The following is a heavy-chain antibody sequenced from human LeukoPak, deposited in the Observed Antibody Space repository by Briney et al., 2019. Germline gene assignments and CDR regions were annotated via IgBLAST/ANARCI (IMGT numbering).Heavy chain of an antibody. CDR3: ARFPEDWLLQGAPYFDY. Sequence: ASVKVSCKVSGYTLTELSMHWVRQAPGKGLEWMGGFDPEDGETIYAQKFQGRVTMTTDTSTSTAYMELRSLRSDDTAVYYCARFPEDWLLQGAPYFDYWGQGTLVTVSS. CDR2: FDPEDGET. D-gene: IGHD3/OR15-3a*01. J-gene: IGHJ4*02. V-gene: IGHV1-24*01. CDR1: GYTLTELS.